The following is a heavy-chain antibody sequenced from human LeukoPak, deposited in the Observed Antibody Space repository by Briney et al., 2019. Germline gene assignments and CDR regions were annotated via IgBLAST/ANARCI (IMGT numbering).Heavy chain of an antibody. V-gene: IGHV5-51*01. D-gene: IGHD6-19*01. CDR3: ARPVIAVAGTGGAFDI. CDR1: GYSFTSYW. J-gene: IGHJ3*02. CDR2: IYPGDSDT. Sequence: GESLKISCKGSGYSFTSYWIGWVRQMPGKGLEWMGIIYPGDSDTRYSPSFQGQVTISADKSISTAYLQWSSLKASDTAMYYCARPVIAVAGTGGAFDIWGQGTMVTVSS.